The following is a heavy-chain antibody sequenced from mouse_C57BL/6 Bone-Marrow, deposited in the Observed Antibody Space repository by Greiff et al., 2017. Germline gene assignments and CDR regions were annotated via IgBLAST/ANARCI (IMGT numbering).Heavy chain of an antibody. CDR2: IWRGGST. CDR3: AKLGGGFAY. D-gene: IGHD1-1*02. Sequence: QVQLQQSGPGLVQPSQSLSITCTVSGFSFTSYGVHWVRQSPGKGLEWLGVIWRGGSTDYNAAFMSRLSITMDNSKSQVFFKMNSLQADDTAIYYCAKLGGGFAYWGQGTLVTVSA. V-gene: IGHV2-5*01. J-gene: IGHJ3*01. CDR1: GFSFTSYG.